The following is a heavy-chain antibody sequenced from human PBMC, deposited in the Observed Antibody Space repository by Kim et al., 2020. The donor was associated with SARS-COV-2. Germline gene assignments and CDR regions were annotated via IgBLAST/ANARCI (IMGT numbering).Heavy chain of an antibody. Sequence: GGSLRLSCAASGFTFSTYAMSWVRQAPGKGLAWVSTISNTGVTTYYADSVKGRFIISRDNSKNTLYLQMNSLTAEDTAVYYCAVRYGLGVVVAPPGSW. CDR2: ISNTGVTT. V-gene: IGHV3-23*01. J-gene: IGHJ5*01. CDR3: AVRYGLGVVVAPPGS. D-gene: IGHD2-15*01. CDR1: GFTFSTYA.